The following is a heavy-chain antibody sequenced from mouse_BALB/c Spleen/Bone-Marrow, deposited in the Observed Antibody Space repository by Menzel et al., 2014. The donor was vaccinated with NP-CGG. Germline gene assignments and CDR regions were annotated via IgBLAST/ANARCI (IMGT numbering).Heavy chain of an antibody. CDR1: GFSLTSYG. V-gene: IGHV2-9*02. CDR2: IWAGGST. D-gene: IGHD2-3*01. CDR3: ARDRGYYKDVGDY. J-gene: IGHJ2*01. Sequence: VNVVESGPGLVSPSQSLSITCTVSGFSLTSYGLHWVRQPPGKGLEWLGVIWAGGSTNYNSALMSRPSISKDNSESQVFLKMNSLQTDDTAIYYCARDRGYYKDVGDYWGQGTTLTVSS.